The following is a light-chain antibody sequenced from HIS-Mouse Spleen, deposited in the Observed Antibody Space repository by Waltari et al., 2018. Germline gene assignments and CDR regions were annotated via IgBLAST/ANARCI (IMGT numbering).Light chain of an antibody. CDR1: SSDVGGYKY. V-gene: IGLV2-11*01. J-gene: IGLJ2*01. Sequence: QSALTQPRSVSGSPGQSVTISCTGPSSDVGGYKYVPWYQQHPGKAPKLMIYDVSKRPSGVPDRFSGSKSGNTASLTISGLQAEDEADYYCCSYAGSYTVVFGGGTKLTVL. CDR3: CSYAGSYTVV. CDR2: DVS.